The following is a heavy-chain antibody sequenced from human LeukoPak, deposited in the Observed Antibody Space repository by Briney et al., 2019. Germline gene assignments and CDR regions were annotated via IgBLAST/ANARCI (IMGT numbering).Heavy chain of an antibody. D-gene: IGHD3-22*01. V-gene: IGHV4-39*01. CDR3: ARHRYYYDSSGNWFDP. J-gene: IGHJ5*02. Sequence: SQTLSLTCTVSGGSISSGSYYWSWIRQPPGKGLEWIGSIYYSGSTYYNPSLKSRVTISVDTSKNQFSLKLSSVTAADTAVYYCARHRYYYDSSGNWFDPWGQGTLVTVSS. CDR1: GGSISSGSYY. CDR2: IYYSGST.